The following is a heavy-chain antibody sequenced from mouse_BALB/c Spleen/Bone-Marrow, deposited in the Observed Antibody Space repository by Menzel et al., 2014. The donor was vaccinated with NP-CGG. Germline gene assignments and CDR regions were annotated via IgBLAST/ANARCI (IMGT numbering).Heavy chain of an antibody. CDR1: GFDFSGYW. V-gene: IGHV4-1*02. CDR3: ARLSYYGRFAY. CDR2: INPDSTTI. J-gene: IGHJ3*01. D-gene: IGHD1-1*01. Sequence: EAKLVESGGGLVQPGGSLKLSCAASGFDFSGYWMSWVRQAPGKGLEWIGEINPDSTTINYAPSRKDKFIISRDNAKNTLFLQMSKVRSEDTALYYCARLSYYGRFAYWGQGTLVTVSA.